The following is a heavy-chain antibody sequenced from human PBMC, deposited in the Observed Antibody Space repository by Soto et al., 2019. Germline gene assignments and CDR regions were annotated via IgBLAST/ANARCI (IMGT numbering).Heavy chain of an antibody. Sequence: GESLKISCKASGYRFTSSWIGWVRQMPGKGLEWMGIIYPGDSDTRYRPSFQGQVTISADKSSSTAYLQWNSLQASDTAMYYCARLPVTVAPGTVFLDNWGQGTMVTVSS. D-gene: IGHD1-1*01. CDR2: IYPGDSDT. J-gene: IGHJ4*02. CDR3: ARLPVTVAPGTVFLDN. CDR1: GYRFTSSW. V-gene: IGHV5-51*01.